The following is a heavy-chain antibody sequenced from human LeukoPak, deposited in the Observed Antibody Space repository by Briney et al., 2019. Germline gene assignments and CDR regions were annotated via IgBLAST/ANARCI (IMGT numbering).Heavy chain of an antibody. CDR2: IYDSGST. CDR1: GGSTSSSTYY. Sequence: SETLSLTCTVSGGSTSSSTYYWDWIRQPPGKGLEWIGNIYDSGSTHYNPSLESRVTISVDTSKNQFSLKLNSVTAADTAVYYCATHRRAGSGGSENAFEIWGQGTMVTVSS. D-gene: IGHD5-12*01. J-gene: IGHJ3*02. V-gene: IGHV4-39*01. CDR3: ATHRRAGSGGSENAFEI.